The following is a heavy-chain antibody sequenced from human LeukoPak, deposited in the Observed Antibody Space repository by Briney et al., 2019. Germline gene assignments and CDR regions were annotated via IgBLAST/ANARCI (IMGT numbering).Heavy chain of an antibody. D-gene: IGHD3-10*01. CDR1: GFTFSSYS. CDR2: ITSSSSTI. V-gene: IGHV3-48*01. Sequence: GGSLRLSCAASGFTFSSYSMNWVRQAPGKGLEWVSYITSSSSTIYYADSVKGRFTISRDNAKNSLYLQMNSLRAEDTAVYYCAGQRPPGYWGQGTLVTVSS. J-gene: IGHJ4*02. CDR3: AGQRPPGY.